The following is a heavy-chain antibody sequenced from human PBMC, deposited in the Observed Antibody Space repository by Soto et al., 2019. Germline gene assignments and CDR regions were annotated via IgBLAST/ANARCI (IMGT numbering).Heavy chain of an antibody. V-gene: IGHV1-46*01. Sequence: GASVKVSCKASGYTFTSYYMHWVRQAPGQGLEWMGIINPSGGSTSYAQKFQGRVTMTRDTSTSTVYMELSSLRSEDTAVYYCARDVGFVDTAMRRYGMDVWGQGTTVTVS. CDR1: GYTFTSYY. CDR3: ARDVGFVDTAMRRYGMDV. CDR2: INPSGGST. J-gene: IGHJ6*02. D-gene: IGHD5-18*01.